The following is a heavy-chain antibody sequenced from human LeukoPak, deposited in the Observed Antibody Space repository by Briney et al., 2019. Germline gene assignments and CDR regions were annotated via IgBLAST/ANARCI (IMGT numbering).Heavy chain of an antibody. Sequence: PGGSLRLSCEASGFAFSNYWMSWVRQAPGEGLEWVANIDQDGSGPFYVDTVKGRFTISRDNAKNSLYLQMNSLRVDDTAMYYCATDSYTKGNYWGQGTLVTVSS. CDR1: GFAFSNYW. J-gene: IGHJ4*02. CDR3: ATDSYTKGNY. V-gene: IGHV3-7*01. D-gene: IGHD2/OR15-2a*01. CDR2: IDQDGSGP.